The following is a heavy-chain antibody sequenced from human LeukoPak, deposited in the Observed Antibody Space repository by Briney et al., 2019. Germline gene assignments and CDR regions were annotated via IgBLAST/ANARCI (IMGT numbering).Heavy chain of an antibody. D-gene: IGHD3-3*01. CDR2: ISGSGGST. V-gene: IGHV3-23*01. CDR3: AREVERFLEWEHFDY. Sequence: PGGSLRLSCAASGFTFSSYAMSRVRQAPGKGLEWVSAISGSGGSTYCADSVKGRFTISRDNSKNTLYLQMNSLRAEDTAVYYCAREVERFLEWEHFDYWGQGTLVTVSS. J-gene: IGHJ4*02. CDR1: GFTFSSYA.